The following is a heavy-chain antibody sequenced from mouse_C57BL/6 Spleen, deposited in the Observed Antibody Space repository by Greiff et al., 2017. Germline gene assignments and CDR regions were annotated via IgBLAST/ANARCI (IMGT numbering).Heavy chain of an antibody. CDR2: IDPSDSYT. D-gene: IGHD1-1*01. J-gene: IGHJ2*01. Sequence: VQLQQPGAELVKPGASVKLSCKASGYTFTSYWMQWVKQRPGQGLEWIGEIDPSDSYTNYNQKFKGKATLTVDTSSSTAYMQLSSLTSEDSAVYYCARYYGSSYHFDDWGQGTTLTVAS. CDR1: GYTFTSYW. CDR3: ARYYGSSYHFDD. V-gene: IGHV1-50*01.